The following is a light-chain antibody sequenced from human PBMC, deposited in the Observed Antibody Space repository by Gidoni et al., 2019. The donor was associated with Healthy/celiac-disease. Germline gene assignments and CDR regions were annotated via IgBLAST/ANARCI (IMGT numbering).Light chain of an antibody. CDR2: DAS. CDR1: QDISNY. J-gene: IGKJ4*01. V-gene: IGKV1-33*01. CDR3: QQYDNLPLT. Sequence: DIQMTQSPSSLSASVGDRVTITCQASQDISNYLNWYQQKPGKAPKLLIYDASNLETGVPSRFSGSRSGTDFTFTISSLQPGDIATYYCQQYDNLPLTFGGGTKVEIK.